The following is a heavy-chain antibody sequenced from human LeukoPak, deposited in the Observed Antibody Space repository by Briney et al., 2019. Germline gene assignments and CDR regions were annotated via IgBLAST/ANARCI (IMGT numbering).Heavy chain of an antibody. J-gene: IGHJ4*02. CDR1: GFTFSSDA. D-gene: IGHD4-17*01. V-gene: IGHV3-23*01. CDR2: IRANAGST. CDR3: AKNYGDYVSSRFDC. Sequence: PGGSLRLSCAASGFTFSSDAMSWVRQAPGKGLEWVSAIRANAGSTYYADSVKGRFTISRDSSKNTLYLQMNSLRAEDTAVYYCAKNYGDYVSSRFDCWGQGTLVTVSS.